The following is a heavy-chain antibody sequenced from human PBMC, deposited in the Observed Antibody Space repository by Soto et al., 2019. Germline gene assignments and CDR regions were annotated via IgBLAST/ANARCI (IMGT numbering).Heavy chain of an antibody. V-gene: IGHV1-2*02. CDR1: GYTLTGYY. CDR2: INPNSGGT. D-gene: IGHD1-26*01. J-gene: IGHJ6*02. CDR3: ARKGKSGIVGATEPWSMDV. Sequence: ASVKVSCKASGYTLTGYYMHWVRQAPGQGLEWMGWINPNSGGTNYAQKFQGRVTMTRDTSISTAYMELSRLRSEDTAVYYCARKGKSGIVGATEPWSMDVWG.